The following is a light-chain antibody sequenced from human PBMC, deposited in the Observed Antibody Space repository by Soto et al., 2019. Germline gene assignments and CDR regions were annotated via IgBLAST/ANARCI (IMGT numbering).Light chain of an antibody. CDR2: KDN. CDR1: ALPKKY. V-gene: IGLV3-25*03. CDR3: QSIDGTGSLDV. J-gene: IGLJ1*01. Sequence: SYELTQSPSVSVSPGQTARITCSGDALPKKYVYWYQLRPGQAPLLIVYKDNERTSGIPERFSGSSSGPTATLTISGVQAEDEADYYCQSIDGTGSLDVFGGGTKVTVL.